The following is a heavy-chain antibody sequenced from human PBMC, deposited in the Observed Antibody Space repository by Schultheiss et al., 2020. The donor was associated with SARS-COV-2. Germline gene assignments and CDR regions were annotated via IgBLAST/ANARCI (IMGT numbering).Heavy chain of an antibody. J-gene: IGHJ4*02. D-gene: IGHD1-26*01. CDR2: ISWNSGSI. CDR3: ARVQVGATVDY. V-gene: IGHV3-9*01. CDR1: GFTFSTYA. Sequence: GGSLRLSCAASGFTFSTYAMSWVRQAPGKGLEWVSGISWNSGSIGYADSVKGRFTISRDNAKNSLYLQMNSLRAEDTALYYCARVQVGATVDYWGQGTLVTVSS.